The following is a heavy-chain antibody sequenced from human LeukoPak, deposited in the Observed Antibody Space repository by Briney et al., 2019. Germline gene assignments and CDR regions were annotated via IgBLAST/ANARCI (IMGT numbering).Heavy chain of an antibody. Sequence: GRSLRLSCAASEFTFSNYAMHWVRQAPGKGLEWVAVISYDGSNKYYADSVKGRFTISGDNSKNTLYLQMNSLRPEDTALYYCARVSERLLPSFKWFDPWGQGTLVTVSS. CDR2: ISYDGSNK. V-gene: IGHV3-30-3*01. J-gene: IGHJ5*02. CDR3: ARVSERLLPSFKWFDP. D-gene: IGHD2-21*02. CDR1: EFTFSNYA.